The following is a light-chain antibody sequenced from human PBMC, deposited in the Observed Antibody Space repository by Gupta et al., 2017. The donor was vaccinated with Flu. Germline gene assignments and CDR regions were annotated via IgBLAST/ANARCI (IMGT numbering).Light chain of an antibody. CDR3: QSYDSSLSGPA. Sequence: QSVLTQPPSVSGAPGQTVTISCTGSSSNIGAGYDVHWYQQLPGTAPKLLIYVNSNRPSGVPDRFSGSKSGTSASLAITGLQAEDEADYYCQSYDSSLSGPAFGGGTKLTVL. CDR1: SSNIGAGYD. CDR2: VNS. V-gene: IGLV1-40*01. J-gene: IGLJ2*01.